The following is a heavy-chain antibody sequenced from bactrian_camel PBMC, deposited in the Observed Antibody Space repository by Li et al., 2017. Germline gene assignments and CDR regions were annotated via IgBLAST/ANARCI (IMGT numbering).Heavy chain of an antibody. CDR1: GFADSRYC. CDR2: IGTDGTT. D-gene: IGHD6*01. Sequence: DVQLVESGGGLVQPGGSLKLSCAYSGFADSRYCMAWFRQAPGKEREGVAFIGTDGTTSYDDSVKGRFTISQDNAKNTVYLNLDSLKSEDTAVYFCAIEIRYGGRPGQGTQVTVS. V-gene: IGHV3S67*01. J-gene: IGHJ4*01.